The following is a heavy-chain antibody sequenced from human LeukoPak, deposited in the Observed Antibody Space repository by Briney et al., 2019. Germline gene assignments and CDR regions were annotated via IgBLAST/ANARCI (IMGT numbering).Heavy chain of an antibody. Sequence: GGSLRLSCAASGFTVRSNFMAWVRQAPGKGLEWVSVIYGGGSTFYADSVKGRSTISRDNSQNTMYLQMNSLRAEDTAVYYCAKDGGYWGQGTLVTVSS. CDR1: GFTVRSNF. V-gene: IGHV3-53*01. D-gene: IGHD3-10*01. CDR2: IYGGGST. J-gene: IGHJ4*02. CDR3: AKDGGY.